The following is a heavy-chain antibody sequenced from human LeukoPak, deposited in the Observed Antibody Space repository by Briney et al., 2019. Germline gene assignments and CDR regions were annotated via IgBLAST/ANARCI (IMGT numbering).Heavy chain of an antibody. CDR3: ARQSRDGSKTRGSYFDS. Sequence: GESMKISCQVSGYIFTNYWIGWVRQMPGKGLESMGIIYLADSDTTYSPSFEGQVTISADKSIDTVYLQWRSLKASDTATYYCARQSRDGSKTRGSYFDSWGQGTLVTVS. V-gene: IGHV5-51*01. D-gene: IGHD3-10*01. J-gene: IGHJ4*02. CDR1: GYIFTNYW. CDR2: IYLADSDT.